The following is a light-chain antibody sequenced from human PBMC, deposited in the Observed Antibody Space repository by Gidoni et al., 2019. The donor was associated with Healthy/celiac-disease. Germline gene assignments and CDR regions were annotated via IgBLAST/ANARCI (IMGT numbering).Light chain of an antibody. Sequence: DIQMTQSPSTLSASVGDRVTITCRASPSISSWLAWYQQKPGKAPKLLIYKASSLESGVPSRFSGSGSGTEFTLTISSLQPDDFATYYCQQYNSYSETFGPXTKVDIK. J-gene: IGKJ3*01. V-gene: IGKV1-5*03. CDR3: QQYNSYSET. CDR2: KAS. CDR1: PSISSW.